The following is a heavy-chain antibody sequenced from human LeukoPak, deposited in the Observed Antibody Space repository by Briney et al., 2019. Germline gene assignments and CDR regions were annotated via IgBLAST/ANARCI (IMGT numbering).Heavy chain of an antibody. CDR2: IRYDGSNK. Sequence: GGSLRLSCAASGFTFSSYGMHWVRQAPGKGLEWVAFIRYDGSNKYYADSVKGRFTISRDNSKNTLYLQMNSLRAEDTAVYYCAKDPYSSSWYWDYWGQGTLVTVSS. V-gene: IGHV3-30*02. J-gene: IGHJ4*02. CDR1: GFTFSSYG. D-gene: IGHD6-13*01. CDR3: AKDPYSSSWYWDY.